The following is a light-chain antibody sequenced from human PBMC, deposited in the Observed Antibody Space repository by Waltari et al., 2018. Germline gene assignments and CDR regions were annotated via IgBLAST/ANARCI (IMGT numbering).Light chain of an antibody. CDR1: QSISSY. J-gene: IGKJ4*01. CDR2: AAS. Sequence: DIQMTQSPSSLSASVGDSVTITCRASQSISSYLNRYQHKPGKAPKLLIYAASSLQSGVPSRFSGSGSGTDFTLTISSLQPEDFATYYCQQSYSTPLTFGGGTKVEIK. V-gene: IGKV1-39*01. CDR3: QQSYSTPLT.